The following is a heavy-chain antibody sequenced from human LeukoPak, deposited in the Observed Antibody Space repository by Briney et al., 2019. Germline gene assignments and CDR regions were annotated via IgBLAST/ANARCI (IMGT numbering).Heavy chain of an antibody. J-gene: IGHJ4*02. V-gene: IGHV1-46*01. CDR2: INPSGGST. CDR1: GYTFTSYY. CDR3: ARVSGGGSYFDY. D-gene: IGHD1-26*01. Sequence: ASVKVSCKACGYTFTSYYMHGVRQAPGQGLEWMGIINPSGGSTSYTQKLQDRVIMTRDTSTSTVYMEPSSLGSKDTAVYYCARVSGGGSYFDYWGQGTLVTVSS.